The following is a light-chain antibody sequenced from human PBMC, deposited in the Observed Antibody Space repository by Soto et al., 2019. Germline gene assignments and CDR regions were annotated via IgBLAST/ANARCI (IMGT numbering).Light chain of an antibody. V-gene: IGKV1-5*01. CDR3: QQYNLYPYT. J-gene: IGKJ2*01. Sequence: DIQMTQSPSTMSVSVGDRVTITCRASQPITDWLAWYQQKPGKAPNLLIYDASDLQSVVPSRFSGSGSGTEFTLTITGLQPDDFATYYCQQYNLYPYTFGQGTKLEIK. CDR1: QPITDW. CDR2: DAS.